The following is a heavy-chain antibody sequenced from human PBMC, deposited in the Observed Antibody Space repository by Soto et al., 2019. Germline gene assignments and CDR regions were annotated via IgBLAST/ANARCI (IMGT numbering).Heavy chain of an antibody. CDR3: ARRTRQDFDNAYYGLDV. CDR1: GFSFSTSG. Sequence: QVQLVESGGGVVQPGTSLRLSCAASGFSFSTSGMHWVRQAPGKGLEWVAIIRSDGSNIYYADSVKGRFTISRDNSKNTLYLQMSSLRAEDTALYYGARRTRQDFDNAYYGLDVWGQGTMVTVSS. J-gene: IGHJ6*02. D-gene: IGHD3-16*01. V-gene: IGHV3-33*01. CDR2: IRSDGSNI.